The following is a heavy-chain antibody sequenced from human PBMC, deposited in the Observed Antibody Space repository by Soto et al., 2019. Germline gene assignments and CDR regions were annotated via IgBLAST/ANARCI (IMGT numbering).Heavy chain of an antibody. CDR3: ARDAFVSGHDPYYFDY. J-gene: IGHJ4*02. CDR2: IIPILGIA. Sequence: QVQLVQSGAEVKKPGSSVKVSCKASGGTFSSYTISWVRQAPGQGLEWMGRIIPILGIANYAQKFQGRVTITADKSTSTAYMELSSLRSEDTAVYYCARDAFVSGHDPYYFDYWGQGTLVTVSS. CDR1: GGTFSSYT. D-gene: IGHD5-12*01. V-gene: IGHV1-69*08.